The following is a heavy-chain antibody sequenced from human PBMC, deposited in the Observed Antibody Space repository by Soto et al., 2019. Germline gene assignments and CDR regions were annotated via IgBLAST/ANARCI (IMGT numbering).Heavy chain of an antibody. V-gene: IGHV1-69*01. D-gene: IGHD3-3*01. CDR1: GGSFGNSA. J-gene: IGHJ4*02. CDR3: ATGVIWIGYFTVDS. Sequence: QVQLVQSGAEVKKPGSSVKVSCKASGGSFGNSAINWVRQTPGQGLEWLGGFIPVYRTLNYAQKFHGRVTITADESTGTAYMTLSSLVSDDTAVYYCATGVIWIGYFTVDSWGQGARVTVSS. CDR2: FIPVYRTL.